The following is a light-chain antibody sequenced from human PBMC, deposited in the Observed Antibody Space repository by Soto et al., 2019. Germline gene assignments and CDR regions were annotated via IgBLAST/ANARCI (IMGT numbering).Light chain of an antibody. J-gene: IGKJ4*01. CDR2: SAS. V-gene: IGKV1-39*01. CDR1: QTISSS. Sequence: DIQMTQSPSSLSASVGDRVTITCRASQTISSSLNWYQQKPGKAPKLLIYSASSLQSGVPSRFSGSGSGTDFTLTISSLQPEDSGSFYCQQSYSTPLTFGGGTKVDI. CDR3: QQSYSTPLT.